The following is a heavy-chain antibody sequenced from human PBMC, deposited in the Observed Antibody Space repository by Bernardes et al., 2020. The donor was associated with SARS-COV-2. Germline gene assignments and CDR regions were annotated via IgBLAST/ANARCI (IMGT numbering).Heavy chain of an antibody. J-gene: IGHJ4*02. D-gene: IGHD6-13*01. V-gene: IGHV4-39*01. CDR3: ARLLRGYSSSWYVTYYFDY. CDR2: IYYSGST. Sequence: SEPLSLTCTVSGGSISSSSYYWGWLLQPPGKGLEWIGTIYYSGSTYYNPSLKSRVTISVDTSKNQFSLKLSSVTAADTAVYYCARLLRGYSSSWYVTYYFDYWGQGTLVTVSS. CDR1: GGSISSSSYY.